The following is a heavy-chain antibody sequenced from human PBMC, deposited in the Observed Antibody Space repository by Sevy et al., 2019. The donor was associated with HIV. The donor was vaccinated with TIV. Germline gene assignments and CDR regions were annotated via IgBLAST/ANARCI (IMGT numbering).Heavy chain of an antibody. V-gene: IGHV3-30*18. Sequence: GGSLRLSCAASGFTFSSYGMHWVRQAPGKGLEWVAVISYDGSNKYYADSVKGRFTISRDNSKNTLYLQMNSLRAEDTAVYYCAKESAVLRFLDPFYYYGMDVWGQGTTVTVSS. J-gene: IGHJ6*02. CDR3: AKESAVLRFLDPFYYYGMDV. CDR1: GFTFSSYG. CDR2: ISYDGSNK. D-gene: IGHD3-3*01.